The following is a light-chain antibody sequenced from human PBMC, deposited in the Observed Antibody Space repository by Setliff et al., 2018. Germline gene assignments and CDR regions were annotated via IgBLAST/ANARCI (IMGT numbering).Light chain of an antibody. J-gene: IGLJ1*01. CDR2: EVT. CDR1: SRDIGAYKF. V-gene: IGLV2-8*01. Sequence: QSALTQPPSASGSPGQSLTISCTGTSRDIGAYKFVSWYQQYPGKAPRLIIYEVTKRPSGVPDRFSGSKSGNTASLTVSGLQAEDEADYYCSSYAASYNPYVFGSGTKVTVL. CDR3: SSYAASYNPYV.